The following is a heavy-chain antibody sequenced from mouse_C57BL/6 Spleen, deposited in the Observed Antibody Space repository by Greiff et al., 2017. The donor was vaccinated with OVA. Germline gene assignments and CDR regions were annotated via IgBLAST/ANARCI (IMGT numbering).Heavy chain of an antibody. J-gene: IGHJ1*03. CDR2: INPNNGGT. Sequence: EVQLQQSGPELVKPGASVKISCKASGYTFTDYYMNWVKQSHGKSLEWIGDINPNNGGTSYNQKFKGKATLTVDKSSSTAYMELRSLTSEDSAVYYCARPSYGSSYVRYFDVWGTGTTVTVSS. D-gene: IGHD1-1*01. CDR3: ARPSYGSSYVRYFDV. CDR1: GYTFTDYY. V-gene: IGHV1-26*01.